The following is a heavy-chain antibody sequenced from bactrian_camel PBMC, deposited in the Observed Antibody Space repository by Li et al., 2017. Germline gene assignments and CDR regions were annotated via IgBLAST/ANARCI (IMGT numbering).Heavy chain of an antibody. CDR2: VDGSGAT. D-gene: IGHD5*01. V-gene: IGHV3S57*01. CDR1: GYTDREYC. Sequence: HVQLVESGGGSVQAGGSLRLSCAASGYTDREYCMGWLRQAPGKEREAIACVDGSGATIYADSVKGRFTISREKDTLYLQMNSLKPEDTAMYSCAVDGWGASCGLGPGWYRVGQGTQVTVS. J-gene: IGHJ4*01.